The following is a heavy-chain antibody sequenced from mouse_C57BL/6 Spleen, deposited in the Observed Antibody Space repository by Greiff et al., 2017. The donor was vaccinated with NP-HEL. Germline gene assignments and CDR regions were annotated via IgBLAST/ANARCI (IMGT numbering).Heavy chain of an antibody. CDR3: ARWTTVVAKDWDFDG. CDR2: IYPRDGST. V-gene: IGHV1-85*01. Sequence: SGPELVKPGASVKLSCKASGYTFTSYDINWVKQRPGQGLEWIGWIYPRDGSTKYNEKFKGKATMTVDTSSSTAYMELHSLTSEDSAVYFCARWTTVVAKDWDFDGWGTGTTVTVSS. D-gene: IGHD1-1*01. J-gene: IGHJ1*03. CDR1: GYTFTSYD.